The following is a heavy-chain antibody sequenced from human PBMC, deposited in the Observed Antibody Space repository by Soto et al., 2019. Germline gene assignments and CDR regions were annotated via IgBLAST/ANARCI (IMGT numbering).Heavy chain of an antibody. CDR3: GRGLFAGDY. J-gene: IGHJ4*02. V-gene: IGHV1-46*03. D-gene: IGHD3-16*01. CDR1: GYTFTSSY. Sequence: QVQLVQSGAEVKKPGASVKVSCKASGYTFTSSYIHWVRQAPGQGLEWMAIINPLGGSTNYAQQFQGRVTVTMDTSASIVYMELSSLRSEDTAVYYCGRGLFAGDYWGQGTLVTVSS. CDR2: INPLGGST.